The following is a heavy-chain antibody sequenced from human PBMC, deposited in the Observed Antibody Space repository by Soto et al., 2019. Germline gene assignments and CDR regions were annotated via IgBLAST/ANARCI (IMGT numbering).Heavy chain of an antibody. CDR2: IYYSGST. D-gene: IGHD2-2*01. Sequence: QVQLQESGPGLVKPSQTLSLTCTVSGGSISSGGYYWSWIRQHPGKGLEWIGYIYYSGSTYYNPSLKSRVTIAVDTSKNQFSLKLSSVTAADTAVYYCARTFVLVPAATTTNRFDPWGQGTLVTVSS. CDR3: ARTFVLVPAATTTNRFDP. CDR1: GGSISSGGYY. V-gene: IGHV4-31*03. J-gene: IGHJ5*02.